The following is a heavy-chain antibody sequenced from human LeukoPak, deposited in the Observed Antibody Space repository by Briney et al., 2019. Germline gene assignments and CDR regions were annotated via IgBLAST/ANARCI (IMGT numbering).Heavy chain of an antibody. Sequence: SETLSLTCTVSGGSISSGDYYWRWIRQPPGKGLEWIGYIYYSGSTYYNPSLKSRVTISVDASKNQFSLKLSSVTAADTAVYYCARDSGFNWNAGGGFDYWGQGTLVTVSS. CDR3: ARDSGFNWNAGGGFDY. V-gene: IGHV4-30-4*01. J-gene: IGHJ4*02. D-gene: IGHD1-20*01. CDR2: IYYSGST. CDR1: GGSISSGDYY.